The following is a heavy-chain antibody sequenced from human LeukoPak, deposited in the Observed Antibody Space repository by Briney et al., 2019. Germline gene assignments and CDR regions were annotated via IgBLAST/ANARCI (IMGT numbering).Heavy chain of an antibody. CDR1: GFTFSSYA. J-gene: IGHJ4*02. D-gene: IGHD1-14*01. V-gene: IGHV3-30*04. Sequence: PGRFLRLSCAASGFTFSSYAMHWVRQAPGKGLEWVAVISYDGSNKYYADSVKGRFTISRDNSKNTLYLQMNSLRAEDTAVYYCARGLNLYYFDYWGQGTLVTVSS. CDR2: ISYDGSNK. CDR3: ARGLNLYYFDY.